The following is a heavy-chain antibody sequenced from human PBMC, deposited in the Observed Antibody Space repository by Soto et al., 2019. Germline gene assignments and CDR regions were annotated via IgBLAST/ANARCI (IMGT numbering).Heavy chain of an antibody. CDR3: AHRVLRTVFGLVTTTAIYFDF. Sequence: QITLNESGPTLVKPTQPLTLTCTFSGFSLTTSGVGVGWIRQSPGKAPDWLPLIYWDDDKRYSPSLKSRLTITKDTSKNQVVLTMANLDPADTATYYCAHRVLRTVFGLVTTTAIYFDFWCQGTPVAVSS. D-gene: IGHD3-3*01. CDR2: IYWDDDK. V-gene: IGHV2-5*02. CDR1: GFSLTTSGVG. J-gene: IGHJ4*02.